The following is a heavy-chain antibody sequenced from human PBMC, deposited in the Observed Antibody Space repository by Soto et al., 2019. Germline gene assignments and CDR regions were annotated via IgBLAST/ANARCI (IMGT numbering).Heavy chain of an antibody. Sequence: LRLSCAASGFTFDDYAMHWVRQAPGKGLEWVSGISWNSGSIGYADSVKGRFTISRDNAKNSLYLQMNSLRAEDTALYYCAKSEGIVVATSWYYYGMDVWGQGTTVTVSS. CDR2: ISWNSGSI. V-gene: IGHV3-9*01. J-gene: IGHJ6*02. D-gene: IGHD3-22*01. CDR3: AKSEGIVVATSWYYYGMDV. CDR1: GFTFDDYA.